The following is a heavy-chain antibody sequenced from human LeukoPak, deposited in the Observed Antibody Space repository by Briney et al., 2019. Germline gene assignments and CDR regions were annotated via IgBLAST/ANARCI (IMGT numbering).Heavy chain of an antibody. CDR2: INPSGGST. D-gene: IGHD6-19*01. CDR1: GYTFTSYY. CDR3: ARDGSGWYELPPGY. J-gene: IGHJ4*02. V-gene: IGHV1-46*01. Sequence: ASVKVSCKASGYTFTSYYMHWVRQAPGQGLEWMGIINPSGGSTSYAQKFQGRVTMTRDTSTSTAYMELRSLRSDDTAVYYCARDGSGWYELPPGYWGQGTLVTVSS.